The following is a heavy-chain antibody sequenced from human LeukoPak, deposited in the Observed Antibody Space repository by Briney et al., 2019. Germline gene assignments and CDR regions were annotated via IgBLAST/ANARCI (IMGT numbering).Heavy chain of an antibody. J-gene: IGHJ4*02. D-gene: IGHD2-2*01. CDR3: ARGFEYQLVLNFDI. CDR1: GVSFSGYS. V-gene: IGHV4-34*01. CDR2: INHSGGT. Sequence: PSETLSLTCAVYGVSFSGYSWSWIRQPPGKGLEWVGEINHSGGTNYNPSLGSRLAISVDTSKGHFSLNLSSVTAADTAVYYCARGFEYQLVLNFDIWGQGSLVTVSS.